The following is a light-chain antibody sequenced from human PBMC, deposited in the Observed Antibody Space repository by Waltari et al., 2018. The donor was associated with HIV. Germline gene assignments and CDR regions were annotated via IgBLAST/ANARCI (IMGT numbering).Light chain of an antibody. J-gene: IGKJ1*01. V-gene: IGKV2-24*01. CDR1: QSLLHRDGNTY. CDR2: RVS. CDR3: MQATDFPQT. Sequence: DIVMTQTPLSLPVGLGQPASISCTSSQSLLHRDGNTYLSWLQQRPGQPPRLLIYRVSNRLSGVPDRFSGSGAGTDFTLKISRVEPEDVGVYYCMQATDFPQTFGQGTRVEIK.